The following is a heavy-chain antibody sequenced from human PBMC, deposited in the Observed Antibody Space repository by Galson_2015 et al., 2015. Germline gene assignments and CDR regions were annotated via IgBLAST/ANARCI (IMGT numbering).Heavy chain of an antibody. CDR3: ARAPWSRYYDSSGYYGHDAFDI. J-gene: IGHJ3*02. V-gene: IGHV4-39*01. Sequence: TLSLTCTVSGGSISSSSYYWGWIRQPPGKGLEWIGSIYYSGSTYYNPSLKSRVTISVDTSKNQFSLKLSSVTAADTAVYYCARAPWSRYYDSSGYYGHDAFDIWGQGTMVTVSS. D-gene: IGHD3-22*01. CDR1: GGSISSSSYY. CDR2: IYYSGST.